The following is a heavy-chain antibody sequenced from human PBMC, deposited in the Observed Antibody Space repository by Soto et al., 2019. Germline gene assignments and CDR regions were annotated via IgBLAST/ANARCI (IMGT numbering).Heavy chain of an antibody. CDR2: ISYDGSNK. V-gene: IGHV3-30*18. Sequence: LRLSCAASGFTFSSYGMHWVRQAPGKGLEWVAVISYDGSNKYYADSVKGRFTISRDNSKNTLYLQMNSLRAEDTAVYYCAKDYYDSSGSAYWGQGTLVTVSS. J-gene: IGHJ4*02. CDR3: AKDYYDSSGSAY. CDR1: GFTFSSYG. D-gene: IGHD3-22*01.